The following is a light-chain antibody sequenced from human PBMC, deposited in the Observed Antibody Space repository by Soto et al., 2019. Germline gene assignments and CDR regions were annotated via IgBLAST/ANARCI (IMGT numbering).Light chain of an antibody. CDR2: EVT. Sequence: QSALTQPASVSGSPGQSITISCTGTISDVGGHGYVSWYQQHPGKAPKLMIYEVTYRPSGVSDRFSGSKSGNTASLTISGLQAEDEADYHCSSYTSSSTYVFGTGTKLTVL. CDR3: SSYTSSSTYV. CDR1: ISDVGGHGY. V-gene: IGLV2-14*01. J-gene: IGLJ1*01.